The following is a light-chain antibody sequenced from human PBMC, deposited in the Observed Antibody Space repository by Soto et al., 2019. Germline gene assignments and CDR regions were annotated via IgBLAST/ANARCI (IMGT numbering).Light chain of an antibody. CDR2: GAS. CDR1: QSVSSN. Sequence: EIVLTQSPATLSVSPGERATLSCRASQSVSSNLAWYQQKPGQAPRLLIYGASTRATGIPARFSGSGSGTEFTLTINSLQSEDFAVYYCKQYNNWPRTFGQGTKV. V-gene: IGKV3-15*01. CDR3: KQYNNWPRT. J-gene: IGKJ1*01.